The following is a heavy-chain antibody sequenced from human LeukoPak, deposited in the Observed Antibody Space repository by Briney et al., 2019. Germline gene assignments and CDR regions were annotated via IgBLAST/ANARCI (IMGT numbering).Heavy chain of an antibody. D-gene: IGHD2-2*02. Sequence: SETLSLTCTVSGGSVSRSSYYWSWIRQPPGKGLEWIGYTYYSGNTNYKPSLKSRVTISLDTSKNQFSLKLSSVTAADTAVYYCASLYCSRTSCYMDPWGQGSLVTVSS. V-gene: IGHV4-61*01. CDR2: TYYSGNT. CDR1: GGSVSRSSYY. CDR3: ASLYCSRTSCYMDP. J-gene: IGHJ5*02.